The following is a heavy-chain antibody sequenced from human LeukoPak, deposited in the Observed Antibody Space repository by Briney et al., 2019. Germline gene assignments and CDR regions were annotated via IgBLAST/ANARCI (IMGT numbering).Heavy chain of an antibody. D-gene: IGHD5-24*01. J-gene: IGHJ6*03. CDR2: INHSGST. CDR3: ARVAQGRWLQLSAYYYYYYYMDV. V-gene: IGHV4-34*01. Sequence: PSETLSLTCAVYGGSFSGYYWSWIRQPPGEGLEWIGEINHSGSTNYNPSLKSRVTISVDTSKNQFSLKLSSVTAADTAVYYCARVAQGRWLQLSAYYYYYYYMDVWGKGTTVTVSS. CDR1: GGSFSGYY.